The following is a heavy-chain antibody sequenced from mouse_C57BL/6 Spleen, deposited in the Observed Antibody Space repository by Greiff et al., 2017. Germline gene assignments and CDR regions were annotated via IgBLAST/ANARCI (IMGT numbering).Heavy chain of an antibody. Sequence: VQLQQPGAELVMPGASVKLSCKASGYTFTSYWMHWVKQRPGQGLEWIGEIDPSDSYTNYNQKFKGKSTLTVDKSSSTAYMQLSSLTSDDSAVYYCARRGGTKEDYWGQGTTLTVSS. CDR2: IDPSDSYT. CDR1: GYTFTSYW. CDR3: ARRGGTKEDY. D-gene: IGHD4-1*01. J-gene: IGHJ2*01. V-gene: IGHV1-69*01.